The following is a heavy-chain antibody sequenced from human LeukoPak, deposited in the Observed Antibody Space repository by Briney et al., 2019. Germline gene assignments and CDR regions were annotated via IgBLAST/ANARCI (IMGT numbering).Heavy chain of an antibody. D-gene: IGHD6-25*01. CDR3: AGSGRPGGAFDI. V-gene: IGHV4-30-2*01. Sequence: PSETLSLTCAVSGVSISSGGYSWSWIRQPPGKGLEWIGYIYHSGSTYYNPSLKSRVTISVDRSKNQFSLKLSSVTAADTAVYYCAGSGRPGGAFDIWGQGTMVTVSS. CDR1: GVSISSGGYS. J-gene: IGHJ3*02. CDR2: IYHSGST.